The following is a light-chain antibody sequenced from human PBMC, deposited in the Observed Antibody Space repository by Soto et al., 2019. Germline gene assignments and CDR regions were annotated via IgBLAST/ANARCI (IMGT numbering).Light chain of an antibody. J-gene: IGKJ4*01. V-gene: IGKV1-33*01. CDR3: QQYDSVPIT. CDR1: QDIPNC. Sequence: DIQMTQSPSSLSASVGDRVTITCQASQDIPNCLYWYQQKPGKAPKLLIFEVSDLQRGVPSRFSGSRSGTDFTFTISSLQPEDVATYYCQQYDSVPITFGGGTKVDIK. CDR2: EVS.